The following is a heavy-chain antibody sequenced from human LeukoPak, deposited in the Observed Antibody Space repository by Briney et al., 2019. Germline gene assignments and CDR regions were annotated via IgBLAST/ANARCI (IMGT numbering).Heavy chain of an antibody. CDR1: GFTFSTYW. D-gene: IGHD3-22*01. CDR3: ARQYAEYYYDSGGYNDY. J-gene: IGHJ4*02. Sequence: GGSLRLSCASSGFTFSTYWVSWVRQAPGKGLEWVANIKQDGSEKYYVDSVRGRFTISRDNAKSSLYLQIDSLRVEDTAVYYCARQYAEYYYDSGGYNDYWGQGTLVTVSS. V-gene: IGHV3-7*05. CDR2: IKQDGSEK.